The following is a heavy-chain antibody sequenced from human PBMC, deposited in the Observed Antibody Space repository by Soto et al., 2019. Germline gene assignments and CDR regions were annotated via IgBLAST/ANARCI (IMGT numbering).Heavy chain of an antibody. J-gene: IGHJ5*02. CDR1: GGSFSGYY. D-gene: IGHD2-15*01. CDR3: ARGGPPPRYCSGGSCYRSNWFDP. Sequence: SETLSLTCAVYGGSFSGYYWSWIRQPPGKGLEWIGEINHSGSTNYNPSLKSRVTISVDTSKNQFSLKLSSVTAADTAVYYCARGGPPPRYCSGGSCYRSNWFDPWGQGTLVTV. V-gene: IGHV4-34*01. CDR2: INHSGST.